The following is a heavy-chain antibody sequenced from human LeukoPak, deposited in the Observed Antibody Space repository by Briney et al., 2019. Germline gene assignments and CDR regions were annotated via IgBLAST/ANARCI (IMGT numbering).Heavy chain of an antibody. Sequence: KPSETLSLTCAVSGHSISSGYYWGWIRQPPGKGLEWIGSIYHSGSTYYNPSLKSRVTISVDTSKNQFSLKLSSVTAADTAVYYCARRPGAFGAFDIWGQGTMVTVSS. V-gene: IGHV4-38-2*01. D-gene: IGHD1-26*01. CDR1: GHSISSGYY. CDR3: ARRPGAFGAFDI. CDR2: IYHSGST. J-gene: IGHJ3*02.